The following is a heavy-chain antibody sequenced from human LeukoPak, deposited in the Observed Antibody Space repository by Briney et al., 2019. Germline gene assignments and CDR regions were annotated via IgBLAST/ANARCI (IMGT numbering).Heavy chain of an antibody. Sequence: RGTLRLSCAASGFTLNSHAMDGVRQAPAKGLGWVAVISYDGSNKYYADSLKGRFTSSRDISKNTLYLHMNSLGGDDTGIYVYARDFGRPIWTGYWDYWGQGTLVTVSS. CDR1: GFTLNSHA. CDR3: ARDFGRPIWTGYWDY. V-gene: IGHV3-30*04. D-gene: IGHD3/OR15-3a*01. J-gene: IGHJ4*02. CDR2: ISYDGSNK.